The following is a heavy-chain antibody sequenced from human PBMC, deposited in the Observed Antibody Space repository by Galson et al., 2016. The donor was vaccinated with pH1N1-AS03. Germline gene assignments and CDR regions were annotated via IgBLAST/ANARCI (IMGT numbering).Heavy chain of an antibody. CDR1: GGTLNNYA. Sequence: SVKVPCQASGGTLNNYAVNWVRQAPGQGLEWMGGISPIFGSANHAQKFQGRVTITADIFTNTAYMELSSLSSEDTAVYYCARGLTYHFGSGSVFWGQGTLVTVSS. CDR2: ISPIFGSA. V-gene: IGHV1-69*06. J-gene: IGHJ4*02. CDR3: ARGLTYHFGSGSVF. D-gene: IGHD3-10*01.